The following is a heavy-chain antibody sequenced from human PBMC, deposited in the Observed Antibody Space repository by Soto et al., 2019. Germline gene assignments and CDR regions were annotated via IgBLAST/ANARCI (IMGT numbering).Heavy chain of an antibody. CDR1: GFTFSSYG. CDR3: VRRQQVARE. J-gene: IGHJ4*02. Sequence: QVQLLESGGGAVQPGRSLRLSCAASGFTFSSYGMQWVRQAPGKGLEWVAVIWYDGSNINYADFVKGRFTISRDNSKNTLYLQLNSMGVEDTAVYYCVRRQQVAREWGQGTLVTVSS. D-gene: IGHD1-26*01. CDR2: IWYDGSNI. V-gene: IGHV3-33*01.